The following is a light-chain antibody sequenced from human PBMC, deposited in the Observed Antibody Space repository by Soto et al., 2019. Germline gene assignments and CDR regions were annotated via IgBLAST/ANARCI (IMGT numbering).Light chain of an antibody. J-gene: IGKJ4*01. Sequence: EIVLTQSPATLSLSPGERATLSCRASQSVNNFVAWFQQKPGQAPRLLIYDVSNRATGIPARFSGSGSGADFTLTISSLEPEDFALYFCHQPTTFGGGTRVEIK. CDR3: HQPTT. CDR1: QSVNNF. V-gene: IGKV3-11*01. CDR2: DVS.